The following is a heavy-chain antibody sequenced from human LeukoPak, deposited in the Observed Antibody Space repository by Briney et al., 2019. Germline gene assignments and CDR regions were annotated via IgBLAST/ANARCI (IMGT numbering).Heavy chain of an antibody. J-gene: IGHJ4*02. CDR1: GFTFSSYN. V-gene: IGHV3-48*01. Sequence: PGGSLRLSCAASGFTFSSYNMNWVRQAPGKGLEWVSYISSSSSTIYYADSVKGRFTISRDNAKNTLYLQMNSLRAEDTAVYYCANPLVERPRRLRSPAWGQGTLVTVSS. CDR3: ANPLVERPRRLRSPA. CDR2: ISSSSSTI. D-gene: IGHD1-1*01.